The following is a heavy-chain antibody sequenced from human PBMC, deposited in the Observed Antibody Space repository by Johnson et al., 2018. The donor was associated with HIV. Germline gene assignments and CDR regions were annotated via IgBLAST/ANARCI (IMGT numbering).Heavy chain of an antibody. Sequence: QVQLMESGGGVVKPGRSLRLSCAASGFTFSSYGMYWVRQAPGKGLEWVALISYDGSNKKKADSVKGRFTISRDNSKNTVYLQMNSLRSDDTAVYYCARGLRLDDAFDIWGQGTMVTVSS. J-gene: IGHJ3*02. CDR1: GFTFSSYG. CDR3: ARGLRLDDAFDI. D-gene: IGHD4-11*01. CDR2: ISYDGSNK. V-gene: IGHV3-30*03.